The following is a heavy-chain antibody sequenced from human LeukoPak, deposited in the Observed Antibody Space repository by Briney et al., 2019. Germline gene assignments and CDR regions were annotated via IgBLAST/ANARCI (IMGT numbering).Heavy chain of an antibody. D-gene: IGHD2-2*01. J-gene: IGHJ3*02. Sequence: SVKVSCKASGGTFSSYAISWVRQAPGQGLEWMGRIIPILGIANYAQKFQGRVTITADKSTSTAYMELSSLRSEDTAVYYCARVTADIVVVPAARGEAFDIWGQGTTVTVSS. V-gene: IGHV1-69*04. CDR2: IIPILGIA. CDR3: ARVTADIVVVPAARGEAFDI. CDR1: GGTFSSYA.